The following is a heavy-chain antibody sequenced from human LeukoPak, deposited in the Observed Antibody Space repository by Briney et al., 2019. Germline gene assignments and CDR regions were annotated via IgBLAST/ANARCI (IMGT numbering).Heavy chain of an antibody. Sequence: SVKVSCKASGGTFSSYAISWVRQAPGQGLEWMGGIIPIFGTANYAQKFQGRVTITADGSTSTAYMELSSLRSEDTAVYYCARDTIAVGDYYYGMDVWGQGTTVTVSS. V-gene: IGHV1-69*01. CDR3: ARDTIAVGDYYYGMDV. D-gene: IGHD3-9*01. CDR1: GGTFSSYA. CDR2: IIPIFGTA. J-gene: IGHJ6*02.